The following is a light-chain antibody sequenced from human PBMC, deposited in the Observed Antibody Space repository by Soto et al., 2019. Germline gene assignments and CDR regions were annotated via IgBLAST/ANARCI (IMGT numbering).Light chain of an antibody. Sequence: EIVLTQSPATLSLSPGERATLSCRASQSIGLAIAWYQHKPGQAPRLLIYDASNRATGIPARFSGSGSGTDFTLTISSLEPEDFAVYYCQQRGNWPKTFGQGTKVDIK. CDR3: QQRGNWPKT. V-gene: IGKV3-11*01. CDR1: QSIGLA. J-gene: IGKJ1*01. CDR2: DAS.